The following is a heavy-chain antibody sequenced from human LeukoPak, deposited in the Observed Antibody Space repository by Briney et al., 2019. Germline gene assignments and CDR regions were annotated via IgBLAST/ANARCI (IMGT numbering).Heavy chain of an antibody. V-gene: IGHV5-51*01. D-gene: IGHD6-13*01. CDR2: IYPSNSDT. CDR1: GYSFTSHW. CDR3: ARHVAATGPDY. Sequence: PGESLKISCKGSGYSFTSHWIGWVRQMPGKGLEWMGIIYPSNSDTRYSPSIQGQVTISADKSISTAYLQWSSLKASDTAIYYCARHVAATGPDYWGQGTLVTVSS. J-gene: IGHJ4*02.